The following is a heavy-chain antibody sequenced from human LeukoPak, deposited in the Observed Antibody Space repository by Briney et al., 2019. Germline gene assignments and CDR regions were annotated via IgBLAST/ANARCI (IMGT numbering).Heavy chain of an antibody. V-gene: IGHV3-23*01. J-gene: IGHJ4*02. CDR2: ISGSGGST. CDR3: TTDPNYYDSIRPDY. Sequence: GGSLRLSCAASGFTFSSYWMSWVRQAPGKGLEWVSAISGSGGSTYYADSVKGRFTISRDNSKNTLYLQMNSLRAEDTAVFYCTTDPNYYDSIRPDYWGQGTLVTVSS. D-gene: IGHD3-22*01. CDR1: GFTFSSYW.